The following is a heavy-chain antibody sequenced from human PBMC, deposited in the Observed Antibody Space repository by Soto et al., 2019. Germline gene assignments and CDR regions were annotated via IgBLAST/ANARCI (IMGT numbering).Heavy chain of an antibody. CDR2: IDHDGPT. V-gene: IGHV3-74*01. J-gene: IGHJ4*02. CDR3: VRDSHGDY. CDR1: GCTFSNYW. Sequence: EVQLVESGGGLVQPGRSLRLSCEGSGCTFSNYWMHWVRQAPGKGLEWVSRIDHDGPTDYADSVRGRFTISRDNAENTLYLQMNSLRPEDKAVYYCVRDSHGDYWGQGTLVTVSS.